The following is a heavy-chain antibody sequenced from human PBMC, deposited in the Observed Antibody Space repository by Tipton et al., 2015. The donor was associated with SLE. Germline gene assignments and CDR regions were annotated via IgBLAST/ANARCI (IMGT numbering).Heavy chain of an antibody. CDR2: IIPILGKT. CDR1: GGTFSSHT. V-gene: IGHV1-69*09. J-gene: IGHJ4*02. D-gene: IGHD1-26*01. Sequence: QVQLVQSGAEGKKPGSSVKVSCKASGGTFSSHTINWVRQAPGQGLEWMGRIIPILGKTNYAQKFQGRVAIIADKSTSTANMELSSLRSEDTALYCCARVKGKSGDDYWGQGTLVTVTS. CDR3: ARVKGKSGDDY.